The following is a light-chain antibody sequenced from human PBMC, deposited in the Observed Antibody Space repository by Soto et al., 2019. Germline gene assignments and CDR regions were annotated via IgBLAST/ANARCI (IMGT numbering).Light chain of an antibody. J-gene: IGKJ2*01. Sequence: EIVLTQSPATLSLSPGESATLSCRASQSVSSHLAWYQQKAGQAPRLLIYDASNRATGIPARFSGSGSGTEFPLSLSRLEPEDFAVYFCLRRSDWPRTFGQGNKLDLK. CDR2: DAS. V-gene: IGKV3-11*01. CDR3: LRRSDWPRT. CDR1: QSVSSH.